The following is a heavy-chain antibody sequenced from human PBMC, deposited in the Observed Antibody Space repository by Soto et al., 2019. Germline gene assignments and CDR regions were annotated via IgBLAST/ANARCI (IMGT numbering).Heavy chain of an antibody. J-gene: IGHJ4*02. CDR2: IWYDASNK. Sequence: QVQLVESGGGVVQPGRSLRLSCAASGFTFSSYGMHWVRQAPGKGLERVAVIWYDASNKYYADSVKGRFTNSRDNSKNTLYLKMNSLRAEDTAVYYCARDCAGYSSGLYQRGGFDYWGQGTLVTVSS. CDR3: ARDCAGYSSGLYQRGGFDY. D-gene: IGHD6-19*01. V-gene: IGHV3-33*01. CDR1: GFTFSSYG.